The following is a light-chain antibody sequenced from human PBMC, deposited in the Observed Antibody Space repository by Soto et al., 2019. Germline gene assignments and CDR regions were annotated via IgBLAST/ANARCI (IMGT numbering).Light chain of an antibody. CDR2: GAS. CDR1: QGIGNA. J-gene: IGKJ1*01. Sequence: IQMTQSPAYVSASVGDRVTISCRASQGIGNALGWYQQKPGKPPKVLIYGASSLQSGVPSRFSGSGSGTDFTLTIGSLQPEDFATYYCQQTSSSPWTFGQGTKVDIK. V-gene: IGKV1-6*01. CDR3: QQTSSSPWT.